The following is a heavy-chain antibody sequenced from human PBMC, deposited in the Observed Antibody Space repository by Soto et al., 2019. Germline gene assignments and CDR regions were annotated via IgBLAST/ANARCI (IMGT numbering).Heavy chain of an antibody. V-gene: IGHV3-30*18. CDR2: ISYDGSNK. CDR3: AKDLVAAGTEIFDFDY. CDR1: GFTFSSYG. Sequence: GGSLRLSCAASGFTFSSYGMHWVRQAPGKGLEWVAVISYDGSNKYYADSVKGRFTISRDNSKNTLYPQMNSLRAEDTAVYYCAKDLVAAGTEIFDFDYWGQGTLVTVSS. J-gene: IGHJ4*02. D-gene: IGHD6-13*01.